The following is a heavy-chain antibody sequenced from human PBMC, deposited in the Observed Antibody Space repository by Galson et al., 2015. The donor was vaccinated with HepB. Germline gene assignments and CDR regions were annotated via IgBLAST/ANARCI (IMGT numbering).Heavy chain of an antibody. J-gene: IGHJ4*02. V-gene: IGHV3-66*01. CDR3: ARAGGFGGSGTGLAY. Sequence: SLRLSCAVSGTTVSSNCMSWVRQAPGKGLEWLSTIYSSGSTNYAHSVTGRFTISRDSSKTTLYLQMNSLRVDDTAVYYCARAGGFGGSGTGLAYWGQGTLVTVSS. D-gene: IGHD3-10*01. CDR2: IYSSGST. CDR1: GTTVSSNC.